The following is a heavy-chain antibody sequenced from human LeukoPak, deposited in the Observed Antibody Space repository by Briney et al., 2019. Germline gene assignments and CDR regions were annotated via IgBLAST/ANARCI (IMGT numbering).Heavy chain of an antibody. Sequence: PSETLSLTCAVYGGSFSGYYWSWIRQPPGKGLEWIGEINHSGSTNYNPSLKSRVTISVDTSKNQFSLKLRSVTAADTAVYYCARGTIVVVPAATYYDFWSGYSWFDPWGQGTLVTVSS. CDR3: ARGTIVVVPAATYYDFWSGYSWFDP. D-gene: IGHD3-3*01. CDR1: GGSFSGYY. J-gene: IGHJ5*02. CDR2: INHSGST. V-gene: IGHV4-34*01.